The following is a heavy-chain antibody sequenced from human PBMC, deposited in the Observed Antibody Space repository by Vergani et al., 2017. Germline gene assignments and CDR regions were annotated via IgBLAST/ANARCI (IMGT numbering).Heavy chain of an antibody. V-gene: IGHV4-59*01. CDR1: GGSISSYY. J-gene: IGHJ4*02. D-gene: IGHD3-22*01. CDR3: ARGEYYDSSGYYPFDY. Sequence: QVQLQQWGPGLVKPSETLSLTCTVSGGSISSYYWSWIRQPPGKGLEWIGYIYYSGSTNYNPSLKSRVTISVDTSKNQFSLKLSSVTAADTAVYYCARGEYYDSSGYYPFDYWGQGTLVTVSS. CDR2: IYYSGST.